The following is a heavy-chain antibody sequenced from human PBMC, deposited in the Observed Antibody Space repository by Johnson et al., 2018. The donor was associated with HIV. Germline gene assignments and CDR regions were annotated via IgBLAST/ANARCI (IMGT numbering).Heavy chain of an antibody. J-gene: IGHJ3*02. Sequence: VRLVETGGGLIQPGGSLRLSCEASGFTVRSNYISWVRQAPGKGLEWVSVIYSGGDTYYADSMRGRLTISRDNSKNTLYLQMNSLRLEDTAVYYCARHSPARGFPAFDIWGQGTLVTVSS. D-gene: IGHD5-12*01. CDR2: IYSGGDT. V-gene: IGHV3-53*05. CDR3: ARHSPARGFPAFDI. CDR1: GFTVRSNY.